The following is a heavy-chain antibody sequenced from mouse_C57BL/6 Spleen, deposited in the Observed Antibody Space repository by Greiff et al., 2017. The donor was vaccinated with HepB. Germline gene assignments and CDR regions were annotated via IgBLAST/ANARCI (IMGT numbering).Heavy chain of an antibody. Sequence: QVQLKESGAELVRPGASVKLSCKASGYTFTDYYINWVKQRPGQGLEWIARIYPGSGNTYYNEKFKGKATLTAEKSSSTAYMQLSSLTSEDSAVYFCARERTGSWFAYWGQGTLVTVSA. D-gene: IGHD4-1*01. CDR3: ARERTGSWFAY. CDR2: IYPGSGNT. J-gene: IGHJ3*01. CDR1: GYTFTDYY. V-gene: IGHV1-76*01.